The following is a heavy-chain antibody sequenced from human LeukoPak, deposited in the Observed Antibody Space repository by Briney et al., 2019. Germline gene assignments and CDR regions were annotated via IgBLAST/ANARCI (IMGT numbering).Heavy chain of an antibody. D-gene: IGHD3-22*01. J-gene: IGHJ5*02. CDR2: ISAIGDIT. CDR1: GFIFRSSS. Sequence: GGSLRLSSAASGFIFRSSSMSWVRQAPGKGLEWVSSISAIGDITHYAESVQGRFTISKDNSGNTLYVQMNSLSVDDTAVYYCAKVKSSLRVVGAWGQGTLVTVSS. V-gene: IGHV3-23*01. CDR3: AKVKSSLRVVGA.